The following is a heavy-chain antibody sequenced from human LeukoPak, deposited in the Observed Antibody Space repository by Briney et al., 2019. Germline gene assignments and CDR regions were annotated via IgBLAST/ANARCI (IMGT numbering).Heavy chain of an antibody. CDR3: AKDYARGGVYDILTGDIDY. Sequence: GRSLRLSCAASGFTFDDYAMHWVRHVPGKGLEWVSGISWNSGSIGYADSVKGRFTISRDNAKNSLYLQMNSLRAEDTALYYCAKDYARGGVYDILTGDIDYWGQGTLVTVSS. J-gene: IGHJ4*02. V-gene: IGHV3-9*01. CDR2: ISWNSGSI. CDR1: GFTFDDYA. D-gene: IGHD3-9*01.